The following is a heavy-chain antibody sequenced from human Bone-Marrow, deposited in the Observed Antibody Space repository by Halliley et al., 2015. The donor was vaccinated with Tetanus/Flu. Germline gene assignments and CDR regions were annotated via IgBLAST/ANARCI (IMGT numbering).Heavy chain of an antibody. CDR2: ISGGGRTL. Sequence: SLRLSCTASGFTFSSYEMNWVRQAPGKGLEWVSYISGGGRTLYYADSVKGRFPLSRDNNKTALQLQKNNLRAEDTAVYYCARDGSSSYSFARYGMDVWGQGTTVIVSS. CDR3: ARDGSSSYSFARYGMDV. CDR1: GFTFSSYE. J-gene: IGHJ6*02. D-gene: IGHD3-10*01. V-gene: IGHV3-48*03.